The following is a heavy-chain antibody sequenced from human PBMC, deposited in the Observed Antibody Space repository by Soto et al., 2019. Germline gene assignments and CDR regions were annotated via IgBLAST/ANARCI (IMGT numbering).Heavy chain of an antibody. D-gene: IGHD1-26*01. CDR1: GGTFSSYA. J-gene: IGHJ6*02. Sequence: GASVKVSCKASGGTFSSYAISWVRQAPGQGLEWMGGIIPIFGTANYAQKFQGRVTITADESTSTAYMELSSLRSEDTAVYYCARGDSEWEPPGNYYYGMDVWGQGTTVTVSS. CDR3: ARGDSEWEPPGNYYYGMDV. V-gene: IGHV1-69*13. CDR2: IIPIFGTA.